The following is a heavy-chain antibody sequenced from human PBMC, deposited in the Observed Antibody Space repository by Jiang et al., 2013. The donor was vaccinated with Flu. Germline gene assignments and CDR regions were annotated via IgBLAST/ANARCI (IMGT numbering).Heavy chain of an antibody. CDR2: LSYGST. D-gene: IGHD2-15*01. J-gene: IGHJ4*02. CDR3: ARQWVVLGVAANYYFDY. CDR1: DYSLSXGYY. Sequence: TCAVSDYSLSXGYYWGVDPAAPTGRGVEWIGRYLSYGSTNYNPSLNSRVTISVDTSKNQFSLHLTSVTAADTAVYYCARQWVVLGVAANYYFDYWGQGTLVTVSS. V-gene: IGHV4-38-2*01.